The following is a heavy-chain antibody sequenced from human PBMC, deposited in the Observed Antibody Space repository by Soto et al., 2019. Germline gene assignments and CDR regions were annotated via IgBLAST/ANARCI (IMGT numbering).Heavy chain of an antibody. CDR2: ISYDGSNK. V-gene: IGHV3-30-3*01. D-gene: IGHD6-19*01. CDR3: ARDPEQWLEKDMDY. Sequence: QVQLVESGGGVVQPGRSLRLSCAASGFTFSSYAMHWVRQAPGKGLEWVAVISYDGSNKYYADSVKGRFTISRDNSKNTLYLQMNSLRAEDTAVYYCARDPEQWLEKDMDYWGQGTLVTVSS. CDR1: GFTFSSYA. J-gene: IGHJ4*02.